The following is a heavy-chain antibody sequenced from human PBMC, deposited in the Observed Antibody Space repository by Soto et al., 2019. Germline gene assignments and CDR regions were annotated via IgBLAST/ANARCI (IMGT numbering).Heavy chain of an antibody. V-gene: IGHV1-2*04. Sequence: GASVKVSCKASGYTFTGYYMHWVRQAPGQGLEWMGWINPNSGGTNYAQKFQGWVTMTRDTSISTAYMELSRLRSDDTAVYYCARGSLEWLLLFDYWGQGTLVTVSS. D-gene: IGHD3-3*01. CDR2: INPNSGGT. CDR1: GYTFTGYY. CDR3: ARGSLEWLLLFDY. J-gene: IGHJ4*02.